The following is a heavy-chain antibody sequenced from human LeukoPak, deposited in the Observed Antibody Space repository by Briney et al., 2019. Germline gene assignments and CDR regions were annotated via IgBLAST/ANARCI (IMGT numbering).Heavy chain of an antibody. V-gene: IGHV3-48*01. CDR2: ISSSSSTI. J-gene: IGHJ6*02. Sequence: GGSLRLSCAASGFTFSSYSMNWVRQAPGKGLEWVSYISSSSSTIYYADSVKGRFTISRDNAKNSLYLQMNSLRAEDTAVYYCSGGKYYYGMDVWGQGTTVSVSS. CDR1: GFTFSSYS. CDR3: SGGKYYYGMDV.